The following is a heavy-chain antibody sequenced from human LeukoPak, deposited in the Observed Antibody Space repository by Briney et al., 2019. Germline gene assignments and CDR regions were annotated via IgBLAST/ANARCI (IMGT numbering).Heavy chain of an antibody. CDR2: IIPIFGTA. CDR1: GGTFSSYA. D-gene: IGHD3-3*01. CDR3: ARGILRFLEWLFPGDYYFDY. Sequence: SVKVSCKASGGTFSSYAISWVRQAPGQGLEWMGGIIPIFGTANYAQKFQGRVTITADESTSTAYMELSSLRSEDTAVYYCARGILRFLEWLFPGDYYFDYWGQGTLVTVSS. J-gene: IGHJ4*02. V-gene: IGHV1-69*01.